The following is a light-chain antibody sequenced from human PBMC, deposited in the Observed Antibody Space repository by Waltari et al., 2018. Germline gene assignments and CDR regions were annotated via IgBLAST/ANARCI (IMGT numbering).Light chain of an antibody. CDR2: ENT. J-gene: IGLJ3*02. Sequence: SSVLSHNHAVSLSFGQTVRITPQLDILCNYYATLYQQKPGQAPILVIYENTDRPAGIPDRFSGSTSGKTASLTISGAQAEDEAEYYCKSSDSSGNYVVFGGGTKLTVL. CDR1: ILCNYY. CDR3: KSSDSSGNYVV. V-gene: IGLV3-19*01.